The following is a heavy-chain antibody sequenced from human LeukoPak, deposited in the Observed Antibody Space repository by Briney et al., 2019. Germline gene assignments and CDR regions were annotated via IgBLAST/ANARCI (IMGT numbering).Heavy chain of an antibody. CDR1: GYTFTCYY. J-gene: IGHJ4*02. D-gene: IGHD3-10*01. V-gene: IGHV1-2*02. Sequence: ASVTVSCTASGYTFTCYYMHRVRQAPGQGREWIGWINPNSGGTNYAQTFQGRVTMTRDTSISTAYMELSRLRSDDTAVYYCARSGFYFDYWGQGTRVTVSS. CDR3: ARSGFYFDY. CDR2: INPNSGGT.